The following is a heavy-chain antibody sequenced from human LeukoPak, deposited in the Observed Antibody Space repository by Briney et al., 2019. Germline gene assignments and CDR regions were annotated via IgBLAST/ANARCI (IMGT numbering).Heavy chain of an antibody. CDR2: IYYSGST. CDR3: ASSQLSQLLLPYYFDY. CDR1: GGSISSSSYY. D-gene: IGHD2-2*01. Sequence: SETLSLTCTVSGGSISSSSYYWGWIRQPPGKGMEWSGSIYYSGSTYCNPSLKSRVTISVDTSKNQFSLKLSSVTAADTAVYYCASSQLSQLLLPYYFDYWGQGTLVTVSS. V-gene: IGHV4-39*01. J-gene: IGHJ4*02.